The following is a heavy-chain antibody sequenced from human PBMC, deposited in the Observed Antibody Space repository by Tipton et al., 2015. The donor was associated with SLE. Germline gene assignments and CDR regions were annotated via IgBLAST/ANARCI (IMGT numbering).Heavy chain of an antibody. CDR1: GFTFSSYA. J-gene: IGHJ4*02. Sequence: GSLRLSCAASGFTFSSYAMSWVRQAPGKGLEWVSVIYSGGSSTYYADSVKGRFTISRDNSKNTLYLQMNSLRAEDTAVYYCARGIAVAGTGLDYWGQGTLVTVSS. V-gene: IGHV3-23*03. CDR2: IYSGGSST. D-gene: IGHD6-19*01. CDR3: ARGIAVAGTGLDY.